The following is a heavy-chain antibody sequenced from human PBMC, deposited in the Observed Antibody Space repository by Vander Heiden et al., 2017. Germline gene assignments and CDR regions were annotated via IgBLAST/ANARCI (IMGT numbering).Heavy chain of an antibody. CDR2: IDSDGSST. V-gene: IGHV3-74*01. CDR1: GFTFSNYW. D-gene: IGHD3-3*02. CDR3: VRDSPPFTP. J-gene: IGHJ5*02. Sequence: EVQLAESGGGLVQPGGSLRLPCAASGFTFSNYWMHWVRQAPGKGLVWVSRIDSDGSSTSYADSVKGRFTISRDNAKNRVYLQMNSLSAEDTAVYYCVRDSPPFTPWGQGTLVTVSS.